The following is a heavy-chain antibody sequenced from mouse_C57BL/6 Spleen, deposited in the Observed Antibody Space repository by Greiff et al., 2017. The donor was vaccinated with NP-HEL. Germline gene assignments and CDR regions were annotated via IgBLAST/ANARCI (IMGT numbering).Heavy chain of an antibody. D-gene: IGHD2-4*01. J-gene: IGHJ2*01. CDR3: ARDTGLRREGYYFDC. V-gene: IGHV1-64*01. CDR1: GYTFTSYW. Sequence: QVQLQQPGAELVKPGASVKLSCKASGYTFTSYWMHWVKQRPGQGLEWIGMIHPNSGSTNYNEKFKSKATLTVDKSSSTAYMQLSSLTSEDSAVYYCARDTGLRREGYYFDCWGQGTTLTVSS. CDR2: IHPNSGST.